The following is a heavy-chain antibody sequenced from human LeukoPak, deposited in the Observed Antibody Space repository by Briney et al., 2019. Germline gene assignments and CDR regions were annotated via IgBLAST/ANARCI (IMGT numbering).Heavy chain of an antibody. CDR1: GGSISSGDYY. CDR3: ARENGTYSSNYYFDY. J-gene: IGHJ4*02. D-gene: IGHD6-13*01. V-gene: IGHV4-30-4*08. CDR2: IYYSGST. Sequence: PSQTLSLTCTVSGGSISSGDYYWSWIRQPPGKGLEWIGYIYYSGSTYYNPSLKSLVTISVDTSKNQFSLKLSSVTAADTAVYYCARENGTYSSNYYFDYWGQGTLVTVSS.